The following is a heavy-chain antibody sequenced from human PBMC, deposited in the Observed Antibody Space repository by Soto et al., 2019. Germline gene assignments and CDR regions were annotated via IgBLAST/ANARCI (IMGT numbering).Heavy chain of an antibody. V-gene: IGHV1-18*01. CDR2: INPHNANI. CDR3: ARDPYYTASNVQVGYFDS. D-gene: IGHD2-8*02. CDR1: NYTFSSFG. Sequence: QVLLVQSGAEGKRRGASVKVSCKASNYTFSSFGISWMRQAPGQGLEWIGWINPHNANINYAQKFQDRVTVTTDTSTCTAYMELRRLRSDHTAVYYCARDPYYTASNVQVGYFDSWGQGTLVSVSS. J-gene: IGHJ4*02.